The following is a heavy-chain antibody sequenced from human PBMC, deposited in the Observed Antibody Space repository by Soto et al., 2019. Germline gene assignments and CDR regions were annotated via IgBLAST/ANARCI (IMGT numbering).Heavy chain of an antibody. J-gene: IGHJ3*02. CDR1: GFTFSSYA. D-gene: IGHD6-19*01. Sequence: EVQLLESGGGLVQPGGSLRLSCAASGFTFSSYAMSWVRQAPGKGLEWVSGISASGGSIYYADSVKGRFIISRDNSKNTLYLQMNSLRAEDTAVYYCAKKGDSSGWYAAFDIWGQGTMVTVSS. V-gene: IGHV3-23*01. CDR3: AKKGDSSGWYAAFDI. CDR2: ISASGGSI.